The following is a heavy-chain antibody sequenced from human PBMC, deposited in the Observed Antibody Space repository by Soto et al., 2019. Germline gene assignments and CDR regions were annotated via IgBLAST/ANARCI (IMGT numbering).Heavy chain of an antibody. J-gene: IGHJ4*02. CDR3: AREASVLIPAAQSSRFDS. V-gene: IGHV1-18*01. CDR1: GYSFMKYG. Sequence: ASVKVSCKGFGYSFMKYGINWVRQAPGQGLEWVGWISPYSGYTHSAQKFHGRLTLTTDTAASTAYMELRILRSADTALYYCAREASVLIPAAQSSRFDSWGQGTLVTVSS. CDR2: ISPYSGYT. D-gene: IGHD2-2*01.